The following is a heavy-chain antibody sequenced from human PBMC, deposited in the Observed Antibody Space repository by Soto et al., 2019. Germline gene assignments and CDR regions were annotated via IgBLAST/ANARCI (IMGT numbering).Heavy chain of an antibody. CDR1: GFTFSDYY. J-gene: IGHJ4*02. V-gene: IGHV3-11*01. D-gene: IGHD1-1*01. CDR2: ITSEGSPI. Sequence: PGGSLRLSCAASGFTFSDYYMSWIRQAPGKGLEWVSYITSEGSPIYYADSVRGRFTISRDSAKNSVSLQMNSLRAEDTAMYYCAGGEMSTISFDYWGQGTLVTVSS. CDR3: AGGEMSTISFDY.